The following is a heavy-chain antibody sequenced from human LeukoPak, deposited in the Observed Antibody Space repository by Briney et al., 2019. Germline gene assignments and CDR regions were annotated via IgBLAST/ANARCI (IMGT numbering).Heavy chain of an antibody. D-gene: IGHD3-22*01. CDR2: MYIRAST. CDR1: GGSISSYY. Sequence: AETLSLTCTVSGGSISSYYWNWIRQPAGKGQEWIGRMYIRASTDYNPSLKSRVTMSRETSKNQFSLKMRSVTAADTAVYYCARGGDHYDSSGHSMDVWGKGTTVTVSS. V-gene: IGHV4-4*07. CDR3: ARGGDHYDSSGHSMDV. J-gene: IGHJ6*03.